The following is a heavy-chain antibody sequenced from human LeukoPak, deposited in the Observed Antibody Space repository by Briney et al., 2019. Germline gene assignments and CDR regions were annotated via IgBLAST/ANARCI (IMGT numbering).Heavy chain of an antibody. V-gene: IGHV1-69*05. Sequence: SVKVSCKASGGTFSSHAISWVRQAPGQGLEWRGGIIPIFGTANYAQKFQGRVTITTDESTSTAYMELSSLRSEDTAVYYCARSPRDDCSGGSCYSGDYYYMDVWGKGTTVTVSS. CDR1: GGTFSSHA. J-gene: IGHJ6*03. D-gene: IGHD2-15*01. CDR3: ARSPRDDCSGGSCYSGDYYYMDV. CDR2: IIPIFGTA.